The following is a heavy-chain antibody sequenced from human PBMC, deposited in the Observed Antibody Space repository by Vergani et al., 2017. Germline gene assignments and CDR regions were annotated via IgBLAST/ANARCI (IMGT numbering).Heavy chain of an antibody. Sequence: QVQLVQSGAEVKKPGSSVKVSCKASGGTFSSYAISWVRQAPGQGLEWMGGIIPIFGTANYAQKFQGRVTITADESTRTAYMELSSLRSEDTAVYYCASRDITIFGVVIIRGYYYYGMDVWGQWTTVTVSS. V-gene: IGHV1-69*01. J-gene: IGHJ6*02. D-gene: IGHD3-3*01. CDR2: IIPIFGTA. CDR1: GGTFSSYA. CDR3: ASRDITIFGVVIIRGYYYYGMDV.